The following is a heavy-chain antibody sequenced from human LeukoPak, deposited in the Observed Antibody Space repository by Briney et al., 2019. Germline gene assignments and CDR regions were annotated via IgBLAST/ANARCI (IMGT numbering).Heavy chain of an antibody. Sequence: SVKVSCKASGGTFSSYTISWVRQAPGQGLEWMGRIIPILGIAYYAQKFQGRVTITADKSTSTAYMELSSLRSEDTAVYYCARLVPAATPDSKNRDCWGQGTLVTVSS. V-gene: IGHV1-69*02. CDR2: IIPILGIA. CDR3: ARLVPAATPDSKNRDC. J-gene: IGHJ4*02. CDR1: GGTFSSYT. D-gene: IGHD2-2*01.